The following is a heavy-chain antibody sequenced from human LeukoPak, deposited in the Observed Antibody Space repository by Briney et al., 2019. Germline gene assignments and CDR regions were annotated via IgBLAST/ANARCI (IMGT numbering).Heavy chain of an antibody. CDR2: IGTAGDT. V-gene: IGHV3-13*01. CDR1: GFTFSNYD. Sequence: GGSLRLSCAASGFTFSNYDMHWVRQATGKGLEWVSVIGTAGDTYFLGSVKGRFTISRENAKNSLYLQMNSLRAEDTAVYYCARELSGITGYTYGRGIYYWGQGTLVTVSS. D-gene: IGHD5-18*01. CDR3: ARELSGITGYTYGRGIYY. J-gene: IGHJ4*02.